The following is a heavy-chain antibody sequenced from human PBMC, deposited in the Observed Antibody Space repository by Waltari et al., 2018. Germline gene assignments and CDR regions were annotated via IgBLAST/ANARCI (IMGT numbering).Heavy chain of an antibody. CDR1: GFAFSSYW. V-gene: IGHV3-74*01. D-gene: IGHD5-12*01. CDR3: TRGGVGYGNFEY. J-gene: IGHJ4*02. CDR2: IYTGASDT. Sequence: EVQLVESGGDLVQPGGSLRLSCAASGFAFSSYWLHWVRQTPGKGPVWVSRIYTGASDTYYADSVKGRFTISRDNAKNTLYLQMNSLRVEDTAVYYCTRGGVGYGNFEYWGLGTLVTVSS.